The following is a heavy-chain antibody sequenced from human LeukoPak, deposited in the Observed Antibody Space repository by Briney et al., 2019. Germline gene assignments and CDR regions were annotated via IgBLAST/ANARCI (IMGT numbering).Heavy chain of an antibody. CDR3: ARLWGGNGYSGGSLNL. J-gene: IGHJ5*02. CDR2: VWYDGRNR. D-gene: IGHD3-16*01. V-gene: IGHV3-33*01. CDR1: GYTFSRHG. Sequence: GRSLILSCAASGYTFSRHGIHWVRQAPGKGLEWVAVVWYDGRNRDYADSVKGRFTISKDNSNNMVFLQMDRLRAEDTAVYYCARLWGGNGYSGGSLNLWGQGTLVTVSS.